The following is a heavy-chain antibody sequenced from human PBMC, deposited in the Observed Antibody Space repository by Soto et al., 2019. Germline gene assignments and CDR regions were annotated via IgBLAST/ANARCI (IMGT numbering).Heavy chain of an antibody. V-gene: IGHV4-39*07. CDR2: IYYSGST. CDR3: VTGSGSSTSDAFDI. D-gene: IGHD3-10*01. CDR1: DGFMSTSAYF. Sequence: SETLRVSWPVSDGFMSTSAYFGGRLRQPPGKGLEWIGSIYYSGSTYYHPSLKSRVTVSVDTSKNQFSLRLNSVTAADTAVYYCVTGSGSSTSDAFDIWDRGTMVS. J-gene: IGHJ3*02.